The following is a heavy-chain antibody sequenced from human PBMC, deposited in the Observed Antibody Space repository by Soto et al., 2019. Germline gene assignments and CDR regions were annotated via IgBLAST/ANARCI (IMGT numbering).Heavy chain of an antibody. CDR2: ITTTGDT. V-gene: IGHV3-13*01. Sequence: PGGSLRLSCAASGFIFSSYDVHWVRQAPGKGLEWVSVITTTGDTYYAASVKGRFTISRENAENSLYLQMNSLRAEDAAVYYCARGDPLNYGSYPYWNYYGMDVWGRGTTVTVYS. CDR3: ARGDPLNYGSYPYWNYYGMDV. CDR1: GFIFSSYD. J-gene: IGHJ6*04. D-gene: IGHD1-1*01.